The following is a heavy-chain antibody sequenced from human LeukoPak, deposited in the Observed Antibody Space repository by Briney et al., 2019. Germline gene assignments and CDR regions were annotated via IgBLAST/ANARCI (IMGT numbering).Heavy chain of an antibody. Sequence: PGGSLRLSCAASGFTVSSNYMSWVRQAPGKGLEWVSVIYSGGSTYYADSVKGRFTISRDNSKNTLYLQMNSLRAEDTAVYYCAKDGYSNSRYDWFDPWGQGTLVTVSS. D-gene: IGHD6-13*01. CDR3: AKDGYSNSRYDWFDP. J-gene: IGHJ5*02. V-gene: IGHV3-66*01. CDR2: IYSGGST. CDR1: GFTVSSNY.